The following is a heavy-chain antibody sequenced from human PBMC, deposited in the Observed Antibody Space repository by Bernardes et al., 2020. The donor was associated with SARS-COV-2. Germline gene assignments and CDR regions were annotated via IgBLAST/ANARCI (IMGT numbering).Heavy chain of an antibody. J-gene: IGHJ4*02. CDR3: VRGAPFDF. CDR2: INGDGTA. V-gene: IGHV3-74*01. Sequence: GGSLRLSCEASGFTLSSNWMNWVRQPPGKGLVWVSRINGDGTATYADSARGRFTISRDNAKNTLVLQMNSLRAEDTAVYYCVRGAPFDFWGQGTPVTVSS. CDR1: GFTLSSNW.